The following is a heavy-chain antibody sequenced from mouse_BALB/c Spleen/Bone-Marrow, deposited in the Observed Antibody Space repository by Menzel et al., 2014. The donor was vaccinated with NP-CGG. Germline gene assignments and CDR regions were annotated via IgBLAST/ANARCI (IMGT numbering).Heavy chain of an antibody. J-gene: IGHJ2*01. CDR3: TRQTARATSLDY. CDR1: GYTFTSYW. D-gene: IGHD3-2*01. V-gene: IGHV1S127*01. Sequence: LQLQQSGAELVKPGASVKMSCKASGYTFTSYWMHWVKQRPGQGLEWIGVIDPSDSYTSYNQKFKGKATLTVDTSSSTAYMQLSSLTSEDSAVYFCTRQTARATSLDYWGQGTTLTVSS. CDR2: IDPSDSYT.